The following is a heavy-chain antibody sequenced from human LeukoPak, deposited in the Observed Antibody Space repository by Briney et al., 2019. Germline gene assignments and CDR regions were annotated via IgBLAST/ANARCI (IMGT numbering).Heavy chain of an antibody. D-gene: IGHD4-23*01. V-gene: IGHV1-46*01. CDR3: ARDFVGNPDVNRVDY. CDR1: GYTFTSYY. Sequence: ASVKVSCKASGYTFTSYYMHWVRQAPGQGLEWMGIINPSGGSTSYAQKLQGRVTMTTDTSTSTAYMELRSLRSDDTAVYYCARDFVGNPDVNRVDYWGQGTLVTVSS. CDR2: INPSGGST. J-gene: IGHJ4*02.